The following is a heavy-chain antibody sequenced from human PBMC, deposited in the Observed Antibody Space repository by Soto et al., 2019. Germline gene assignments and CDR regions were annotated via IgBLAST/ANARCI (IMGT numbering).Heavy chain of an antibody. J-gene: IGHJ5*02. Sequence: SETLSLTCAVYGGSFSGYYWSWIRQPPGKGLEWIGEINHSGSTNYNPSLKSRVTISVDTSKNQFSLKLSSVTAADTAVYYCARGLYSSGCYPTNWFDPWGQGTLVTVSS. CDR1: GGSFSGYY. D-gene: IGHD6-19*01. CDR2: INHSGST. CDR3: ARGLYSSGCYPTNWFDP. V-gene: IGHV4-34*01.